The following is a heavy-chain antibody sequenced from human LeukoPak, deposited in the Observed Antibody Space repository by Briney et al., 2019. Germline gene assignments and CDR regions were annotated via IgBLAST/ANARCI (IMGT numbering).Heavy chain of an antibody. J-gene: IGHJ5*02. Sequence: GASVKVSCKASGGTFTSYAISWVRQAPGQGLEWMGGIIPISGTANYAQKFQGRVTITADESTSAAYMELSSLRSEDTAVYYCASRYCSGGDCYSRFDPWGQGTLVTVSS. D-gene: IGHD2-15*01. CDR1: GGTFTSYA. CDR3: ASRYCSGGDCYSRFDP. CDR2: IIPISGTA. V-gene: IGHV1-69*13.